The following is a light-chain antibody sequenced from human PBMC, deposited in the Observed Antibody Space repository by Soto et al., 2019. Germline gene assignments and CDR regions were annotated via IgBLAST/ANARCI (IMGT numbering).Light chain of an antibody. CDR2: GAS. CDR1: QSVDSN. J-gene: IGKJ1*01. CDR3: QQYNNWWT. V-gene: IGKV3-15*01. Sequence: ILMNISPATLSVYTGERATLSCRASQSVDSNLAWYQQKPGQAPRLLIYGASTRATGISARFSGSGSGTEFTLTISSLQSEDFGVYYCQQYNNWWTFGQRTKVDI.